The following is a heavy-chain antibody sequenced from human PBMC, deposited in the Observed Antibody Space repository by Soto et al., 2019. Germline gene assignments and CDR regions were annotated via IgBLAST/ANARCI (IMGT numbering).Heavy chain of an antibody. CDR2: IHHSGNT. CDR3: ARTGQWLADFDY. Sequence: SETLSLTCTVSGGSMSSYYWSWIRQAPGKGLEWIGYIHHSGNTYYNPSLKSRVTISVDTSKNQFSLKLSSVTAADTAVYYCARTGQWLADFDYWGQGTLVTVSS. CDR1: GGSMSSYY. D-gene: IGHD6-19*01. J-gene: IGHJ4*02. V-gene: IGHV4-59*04.